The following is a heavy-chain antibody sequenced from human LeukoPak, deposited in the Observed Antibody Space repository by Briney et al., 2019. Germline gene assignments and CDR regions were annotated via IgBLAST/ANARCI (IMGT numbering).Heavy chain of an antibody. J-gene: IGHJ4*02. D-gene: IGHD3-10*01. CDR1: GYTLTELS. CDR2: FDPEDGET. V-gene: IGHV1-24*01. Sequence: ASVKVSCKVSGYTLTELSMHWVRQAPGKGLEWMGGFDPEDGETIYAQKFQGRVTMTEDTSTDTAYMELSSLRSEDTAVYYCASTPDLYGSGSYYNTWGQGTLVTVSS. CDR3: ASTPDLYGSGSYYNT.